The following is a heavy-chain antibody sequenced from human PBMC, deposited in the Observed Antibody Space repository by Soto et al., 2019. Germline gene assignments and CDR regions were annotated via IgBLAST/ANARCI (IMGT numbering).Heavy chain of an antibody. J-gene: IGHJ4*02. D-gene: IGHD3-3*01. Sequence: GASVKVSCKASGYTFTGYYMHWVRQAPGQGLEWMGWINPNSGGTNYAQKFQGRVTMTRDTSISTAYMELSRLRSDDTAAYYCARVLRSARYDFWSGYYWDYWGQGTLVTVSS. CDR2: INPNSGGT. V-gene: IGHV1-2*02. CDR1: GYTFTGYY. CDR3: ARVLRSARYDFWSGYYWDY.